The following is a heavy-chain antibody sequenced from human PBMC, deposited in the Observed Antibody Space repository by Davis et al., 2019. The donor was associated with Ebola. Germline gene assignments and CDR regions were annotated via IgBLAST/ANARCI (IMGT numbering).Heavy chain of an antibody. CDR1: GYTFTSYA. D-gene: IGHD3-22*01. V-gene: IGHV1-3*01. Sequence: ASVKVSCKASGYTFTSYAMHWVRQAPGQRLEWMGWINAGNGNTKYSQKFQGRVTITRDTSASTAYMELSSLRSEDTAVYYCARAPTYYYDSSGYYGWFDPWGQGTLVTVSS. CDR2: INAGNGNT. CDR3: ARAPTYYYDSSGYYGWFDP. J-gene: IGHJ5*02.